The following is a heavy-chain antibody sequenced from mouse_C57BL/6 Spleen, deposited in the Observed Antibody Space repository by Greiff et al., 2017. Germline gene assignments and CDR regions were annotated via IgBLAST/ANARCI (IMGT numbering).Heavy chain of an antibody. J-gene: IGHJ3*01. Sequence: QVQLKQSGPELVKPGASVKISCKASGYSFTSYYIHWVKQRPGQGLEWIGWIYPGSGNTKYNEKFKGKATLTADTSSSTAYMQLSSLTSEDSAVYYCARSLYDYDEAYWGQGTLVTVSA. CDR3: ARSLYDYDEAY. CDR1: GYSFTSYY. D-gene: IGHD2-4*01. CDR2: IYPGSGNT. V-gene: IGHV1-66*01.